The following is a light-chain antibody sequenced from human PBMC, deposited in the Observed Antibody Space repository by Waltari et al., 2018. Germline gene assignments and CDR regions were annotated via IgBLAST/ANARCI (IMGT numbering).Light chain of an antibody. V-gene: IGLV1-44*01. J-gene: IGLJ3*02. Sequence: QSVLTQPPSASGSPGQRVTISCSGSTANIGSNTVNGYQQIPGTAPKLLIYTTSQRPSGVPGRFSGSKSGTSGFLAISGLQSEDEADYYCAAWDDGLNGWVFGGRTRVSVL. CDR3: AAWDDGLNGWV. CDR2: TTS. CDR1: TANIGSNT.